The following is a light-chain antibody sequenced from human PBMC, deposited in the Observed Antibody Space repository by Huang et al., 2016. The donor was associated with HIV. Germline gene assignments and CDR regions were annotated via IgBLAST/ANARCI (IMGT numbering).Light chain of an antibody. J-gene: IGKJ4*01. CDR2: KDT. CDR3: LQGAFLPLT. Sequence: DVVMTQSPLSLPVTLGQPASISCRSSHSLLQSDGKTHLSWFHQRPGQSPRRLIYKDTNRDSGVPDRCSGSGSGTDLTLKSSRVEAEDVGVYYCLQGAFLPLTVGGGTKVEIK. V-gene: IGKV2-30*02. CDR1: HSLLQSDGKTH.